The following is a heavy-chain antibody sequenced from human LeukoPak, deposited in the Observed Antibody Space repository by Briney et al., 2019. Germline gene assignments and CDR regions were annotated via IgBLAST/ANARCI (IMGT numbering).Heavy chain of an antibody. Sequence: GSLSLSCAASGFTFSSYAMSWVRQAPGKGLEWVSAISGSGGSTYYADSVKGRFTISRDNSKNTLYLQMNSLRAEDTAVYYCAKVFRVVVAAGAIDYWGQGTLVTVSS. CDR1: GFTFSSYA. V-gene: IGHV3-23*01. J-gene: IGHJ4*02. CDR3: AKVFRVVVAAGAIDY. CDR2: ISGSGGST. D-gene: IGHD2-15*01.